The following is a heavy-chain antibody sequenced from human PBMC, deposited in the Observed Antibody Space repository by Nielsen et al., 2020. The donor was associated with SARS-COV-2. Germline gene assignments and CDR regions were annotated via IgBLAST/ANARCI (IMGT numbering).Heavy chain of an antibody. D-gene: IGHD1-1*01. CDR2: IKQDGSEK. Sequence: GESLKISCAASGFTFSSYWMSWVRQAPGKGLEWVANIKQDGSEKYYADSVRGRFTISRDNAKNSLYLQMNSLKAEDTASYFCAKIPWNDDALDIWGQGTMVTVSS. CDR1: GFTFSSYW. J-gene: IGHJ3*02. CDR3: AKIPWNDDALDI. V-gene: IGHV3-7*01.